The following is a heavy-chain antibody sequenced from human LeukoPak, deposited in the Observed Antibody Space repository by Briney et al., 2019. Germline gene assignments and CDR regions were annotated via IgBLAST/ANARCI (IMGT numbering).Heavy chain of an antibody. CDR1: GGSFSGYY. Sequence: NPSETLSLTCAVYGGSFSGYYWSWIRQPPGKGLEWIGEINHSGSTNYNPSLKSRVTISVDTSKNQFSLELRSVTAADTAVYYCARVRPLAHIMGVWGQGTTVTVSS. V-gene: IGHV4-34*01. J-gene: IGHJ6*02. D-gene: IGHD2-21*01. CDR2: INHSGST. CDR3: ARVRPLAHIMGV.